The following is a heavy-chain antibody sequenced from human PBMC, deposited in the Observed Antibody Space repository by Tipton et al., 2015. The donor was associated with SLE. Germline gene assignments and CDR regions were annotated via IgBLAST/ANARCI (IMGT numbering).Heavy chain of an antibody. CDR3: ARGDYVGYYLDY. Sequence: SLRLSCAASGFTFSSHWMYWVRQAPGKGLVWVSRISRDGSKIYYADSVEGRFTISRDNAKNTLYLLLNSLRAEDTAVYYCARGDYVGYYLDYWGQGTLVTVSS. D-gene: IGHD3-10*02. V-gene: IGHV3-74*01. CDR2: ISRDGSKI. J-gene: IGHJ4*02. CDR1: GFTFSSHW.